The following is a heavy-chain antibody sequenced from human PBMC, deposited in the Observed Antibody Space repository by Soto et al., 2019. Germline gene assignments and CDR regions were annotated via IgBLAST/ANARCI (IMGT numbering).Heavy chain of an antibody. CDR1: GFTFSSYG. CDR3: ARDGPCGGYSYGYGYYFDY. D-gene: IGHD5-18*01. J-gene: IGHJ4*02. V-gene: IGHV3-33*01. Sequence: PGGSLRLSCAASGFTFSSYGMHWVRQAPGKGLEWVAVIWYDGSNKYYADSVKGRFTISRDNSKNTLYLQMNSLRAEDTAVYYCARDGPCGGYSYGYGYYFDYWGQGTLVTVSS. CDR2: IWYDGSNK.